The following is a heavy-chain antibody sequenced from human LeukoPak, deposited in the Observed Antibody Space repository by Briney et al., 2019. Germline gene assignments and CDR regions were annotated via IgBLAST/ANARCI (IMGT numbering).Heavy chain of an antibody. CDR3: ARDGTPFDF. V-gene: IGHV3-7*01. CDR2: IKQDGSEK. J-gene: IGHJ4*02. CDR1: GFTFSSYW. Sequence: AGGSLRLSCAASGFTFSSYWMSWVRQAPGKGLEWVANIKQDGSEKYYVDSVKGRFTISRDNAKKSLFLQMNSLRADDMAVYHCARDGTPFDFWGQGTLVTVSS.